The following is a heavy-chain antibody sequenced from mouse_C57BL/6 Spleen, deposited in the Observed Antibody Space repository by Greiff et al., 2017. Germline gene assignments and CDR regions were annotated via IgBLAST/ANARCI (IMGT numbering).Heavy chain of an antibody. CDR3: ARGTYYSNYVFAY. V-gene: IGHV3-1*01. CDR2: ICYSGST. D-gene: IGHD2-5*01. CDR1: GYSITSGYD. Sequence: EVKLQESGPGMVKPSQSLSLTCTVTGYSITSGYDWHWIRHFPGNKLEWMGYICYSGSTNYNPSLKSRISITHDTSKNHFFLKLNSVTTEDTATYYCARGTYYSNYVFAYWGQGTLVTVSA. J-gene: IGHJ3*01.